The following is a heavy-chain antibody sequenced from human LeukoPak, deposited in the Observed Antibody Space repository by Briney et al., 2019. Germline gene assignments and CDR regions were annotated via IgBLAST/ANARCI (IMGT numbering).Heavy chain of an antibody. CDR2: IYASGIT. CDR3: ARGQGGSSSPRYFDY. D-gene: IGHD6-6*01. V-gene: IGHV3-66*01. Sequence: GGSLRLSCVASGFIVSNNYMSWVRQAPGKGLEWVSVIYASGITYYADSVKGRFTISRDNSKSTLYFQMNSLRAEDTAVYYCARGQGGSSSPRYFDYWGQETQVTVS. CDR1: GFIVSNNY. J-gene: IGHJ4*02.